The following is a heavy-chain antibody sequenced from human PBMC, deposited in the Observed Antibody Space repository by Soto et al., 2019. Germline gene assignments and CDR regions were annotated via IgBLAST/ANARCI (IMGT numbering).Heavy chain of an antibody. V-gene: IGHV4-30-4*01. CDR3: ANSIMTTVTTWFDP. Sequence: QVQLQESGPGLVKPSQTLSLTCTVSGGSISSGDYYWSWIRQPPGKGLEWIGYISYSGSTYYNPALKSRATISVDTSKNQFSLKLSSVTAADTAVYYCANSIMTTVTTWFDPWGQGTLVTVSS. CDR1: GGSISSGDYY. CDR2: ISYSGST. J-gene: IGHJ5*02. D-gene: IGHD4-4*01.